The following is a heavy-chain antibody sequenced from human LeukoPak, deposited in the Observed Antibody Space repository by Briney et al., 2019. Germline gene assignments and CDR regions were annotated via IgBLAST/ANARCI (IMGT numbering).Heavy chain of an antibody. CDR1: GYTFTGYY. CDR3: ARVLSKYQQLSFGFDY. CDR2: INPNSGGT. J-gene: IGHJ4*02. V-gene: IGHV1-2*02. D-gene: IGHD2-2*01. Sequence: ASVKVSCKASGYTFTGYYMHWVRQAPGQGLEWMGWINPNSGGTNYAQKFQGRVTMTRDTSISTAYMELSRLRSDDTAVYYCARVLSKYQQLSFGFDYWDQGTLVTVSS.